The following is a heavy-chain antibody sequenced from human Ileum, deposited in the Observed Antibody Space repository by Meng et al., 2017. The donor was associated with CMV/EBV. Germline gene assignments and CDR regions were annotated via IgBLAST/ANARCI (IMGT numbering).Heavy chain of an antibody. CDR1: GFTPGHPA. Sequence: CAGAGFTPGHPALSWVRPAQGKGLEWVSGITASGTSTYYADFVTGHFTISRNNSKNILYPHMNSLRAEDTAIYYCAREGYTSTYDSWGQGALVTVSS. J-gene: IGHJ4*02. V-gene: IGHV3-23*01. D-gene: IGHD3-16*02. CDR3: AREGYTSTYDS. CDR2: ITASGTST.